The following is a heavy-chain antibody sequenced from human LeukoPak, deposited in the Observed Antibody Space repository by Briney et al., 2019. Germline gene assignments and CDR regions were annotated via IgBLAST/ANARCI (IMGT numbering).Heavy chain of an antibody. CDR3: ARCVEGGDIWTGSGY. Sequence: KPGGSLRLSCAASGFTFSSYSMNWVRQPPGKGLEWVSSIRTSSSYIYYTNSVKGRYTISRHNTKNSLYLQMNSLRAEDTAVYYCARCVEGGDIWTGSGYWGQGTLVTVSS. CDR2: IRTSSSYI. V-gene: IGHV3-21*01. CDR1: GFTFSSYS. J-gene: IGHJ4*02. D-gene: IGHD3-9*01.